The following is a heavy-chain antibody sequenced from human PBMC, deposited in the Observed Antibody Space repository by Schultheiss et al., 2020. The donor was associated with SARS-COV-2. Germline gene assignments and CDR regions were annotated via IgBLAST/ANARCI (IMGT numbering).Heavy chain of an antibody. CDR2: INHSGST. J-gene: IGHJ6*02. CDR1: GGSIYSTSFY. D-gene: IGHD3-10*01. Sequence: SETLSLTCTVSGGSIYSTSFYWGWIRQPPGKGLEWIGEINHSGSTNYNPSLKSRVTISVDTSKNQFSLKLSSVTAADTAVYYCAREGVTLLWFGELFSRYGMDVWGQGTTVTVSS. CDR3: AREGVTLLWFGELFSRYGMDV. V-gene: IGHV4-39*07.